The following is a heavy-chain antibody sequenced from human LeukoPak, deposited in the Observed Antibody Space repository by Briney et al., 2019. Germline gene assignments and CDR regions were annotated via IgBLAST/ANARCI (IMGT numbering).Heavy chain of an antibody. V-gene: IGHV1-2*02. J-gene: IGHJ4*02. CDR1: GYTFTGYY. CDR3: ARGLARTSMVTRGGVRFDY. CDR2: INPNSGGT. D-gene: IGHD5-18*01. Sequence: ASVKVSCKASGYTFTGYYMHWVRQAPGQGLEWMGWINPNSGGTNYAQKFQGRVTMTRDTSISTAYMELSSLRSEDTAVYYCARGLARTSMVTRGGVRFDYWGQGTLVTVSS.